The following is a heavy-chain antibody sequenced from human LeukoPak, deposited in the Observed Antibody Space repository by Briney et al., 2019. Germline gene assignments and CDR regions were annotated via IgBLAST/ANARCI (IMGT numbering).Heavy chain of an antibody. D-gene: IGHD6-6*01. V-gene: IGHV4-30-2*01. CDR2: IYHSGST. CDR3: ARTSIAARRANAFDI. J-gene: IGHJ3*02. Sequence: KSSQTLSLTCAVSGGSISSGGYSWSWLRQPPGKGLEWIGYIYHSGSTYYNPSLKSRVTISVDRSKNQFSLKLSSVTAADTAVYYCARTSIAARRANAFDIWGQGTMVTVSS. CDR1: GGSISSGGYS.